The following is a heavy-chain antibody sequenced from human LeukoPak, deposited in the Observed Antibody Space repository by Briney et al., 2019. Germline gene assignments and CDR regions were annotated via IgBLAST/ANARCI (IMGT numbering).Heavy chain of an antibody. J-gene: IGHJ4*02. CDR1: GGSFSGYY. V-gene: IGHV4-34*01. CDR3: SRGLDSRKLGY. D-gene: IGHD3-22*01. CDR2: INQSGST. Sequence: SETLSLTCAVYGGSFSGYYWSWIRQPPGKGLEWIGEINQSGSTNYNPSLKSRVTISADTSKNQFSLNLNSVTAADTAVYFCSRGLDSRKLGYWGQGTLVTVSS.